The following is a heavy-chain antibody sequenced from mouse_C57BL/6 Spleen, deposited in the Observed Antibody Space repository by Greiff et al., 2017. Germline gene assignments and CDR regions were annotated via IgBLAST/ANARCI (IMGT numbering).Heavy chain of an antibody. D-gene: IGHD1-1*01. J-gene: IGHJ2*01. CDR1: GYTFTSYW. CDR3: ARRYYYGSSYDYFDY. CDR2: IYPSDSET. Sequence: QVQLQQPGAELVRPGSSVKLSCKASGYTFTSYWMDWVKQRPGQGLEWIGNIYPSDSETHYNQKFKDKATLTVDKSSSTAYMQLSSLTSEDSAVYYCARRYYYGSSYDYFDYWGQGTTLTVSS. V-gene: IGHV1-61*01.